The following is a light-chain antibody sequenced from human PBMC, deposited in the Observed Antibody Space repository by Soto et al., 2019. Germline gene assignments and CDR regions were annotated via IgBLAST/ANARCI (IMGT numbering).Light chain of an antibody. V-gene: IGLV1-44*01. Sequence: QSVLTQPPSVSGTPGQRVTISCSGAKSDIGANTVYWFQQLPGTAPRLLIYTNNQRPSGVPDRFSGSKSGTSASLAISGLQSQDEADYYCATCDGNLNVCVFGGGTKLTVL. J-gene: IGLJ3*02. CDR3: ATCDGNLNVCV. CDR2: TNN. CDR1: KSDIGANT.